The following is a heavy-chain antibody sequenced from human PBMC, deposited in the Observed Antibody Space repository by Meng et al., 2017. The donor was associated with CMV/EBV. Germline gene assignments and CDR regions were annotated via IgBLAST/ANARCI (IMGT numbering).Heavy chain of an antibody. D-gene: IGHD1-26*01. J-gene: IGHJ4*02. CDR2: INPSGGST. V-gene: IGHV1-46*01. CDR1: GYTFTSYY. CDR3: ARDPLRGWELPGSDY. Sequence: ASVKVSCKASGYTFTSYYMHWVRQAPGQGLEWMGIINPSGGSTSYAQKFQGRVTMTRDTSTSTVYMELSSLRSEGTAVYYCARDPLRGWELPGSDYWGQGTLVTVSS.